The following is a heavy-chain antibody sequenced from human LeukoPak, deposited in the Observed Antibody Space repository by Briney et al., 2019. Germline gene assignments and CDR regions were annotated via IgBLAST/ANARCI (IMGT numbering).Heavy chain of an antibody. Sequence: GGSLRLSCAASGFTFSSYGMHWVRQPPGKGLEWVAVISYAGSNKYYADSVKGRFTISRDNSKNTLYLQMNSRRAEDTAVYFCAKDRGAAASYFDYWGQGTLVTASS. V-gene: IGHV3-30*18. CDR1: GFTFSSYG. J-gene: IGHJ4*02. CDR3: AKDRGAAASYFDY. CDR2: ISYAGSNK. D-gene: IGHD6-13*01.